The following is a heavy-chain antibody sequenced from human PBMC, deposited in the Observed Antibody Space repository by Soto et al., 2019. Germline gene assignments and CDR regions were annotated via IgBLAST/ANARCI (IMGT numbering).Heavy chain of an antibody. D-gene: IGHD4-17*01. J-gene: IGHJ6*02. CDR2: IYHTGST. Sequence: DLEWIGYIYHTGSTYYNPSLKSRVTISVDRSKSQFSLKLSSVTAADTAVYYCARVAPVNYYYGMDVWGQGTTVTVSS. CDR3: ARVAPVNYYYGMDV. V-gene: IGHV4-30-2*01.